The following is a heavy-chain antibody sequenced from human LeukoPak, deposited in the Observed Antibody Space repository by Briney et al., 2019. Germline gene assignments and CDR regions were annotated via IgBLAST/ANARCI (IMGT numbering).Heavy chain of an antibody. D-gene: IGHD5-18*01. J-gene: IGHJ4*02. V-gene: IGHV1-58*01. CDR1: GFTFTSSA. Sequence: GASVKVSCKASGFTFTSSAVQWVRQARGQRLEWIGWIVVGSGNTNYAQKFQERVTITRDMSTSTAYMELSSLRSEDTAVYYCARARGYSYGPFDYWGQGTLVTVSS. CDR2: IVVGSGNT. CDR3: ARARGYSYGPFDY.